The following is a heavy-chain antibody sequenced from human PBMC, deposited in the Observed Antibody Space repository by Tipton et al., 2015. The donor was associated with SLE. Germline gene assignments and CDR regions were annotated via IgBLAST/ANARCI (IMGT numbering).Heavy chain of an antibody. D-gene: IGHD3-22*01. CDR2: IYYSGST. Sequence: TLSLTCAVYGGSISSYYWSWIRQPPGKGLEWIGYIYYSGSTNYNPSLKSRVTISVDTSKNQFSLKLSSVTAADTAVYYCARSGDSSGRNLLDFDYWGQGTLVTVSS. J-gene: IGHJ4*02. V-gene: IGHV4-59*01. CDR1: GGSISSYY. CDR3: ARSGDSSGRNLLDFDY.